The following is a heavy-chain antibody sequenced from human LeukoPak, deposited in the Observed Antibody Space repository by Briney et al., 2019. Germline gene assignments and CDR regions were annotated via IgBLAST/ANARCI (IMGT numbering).Heavy chain of an antibody. J-gene: IGHJ6*02. CDR2: IKQDGSEK. CDR3: ARDGCSGGSCYYYYYGMDV. Sequence: PGGSLRLSCAASGFTFSSYWMSWVRQATGKGLEWVANIKQDGSEKYYVDSVEGRFTISRDNAKNSLYLQMNSLRAEDTAVYYCARDGCSGGSCYYYYYGMDVWGQGTTVTASS. D-gene: IGHD2-15*01. V-gene: IGHV3-7*01. CDR1: GFTFSSYW.